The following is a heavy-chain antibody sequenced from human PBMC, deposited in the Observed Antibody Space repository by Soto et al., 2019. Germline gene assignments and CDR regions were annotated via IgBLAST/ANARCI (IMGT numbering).Heavy chain of an antibody. V-gene: IGHV1-8*01. CDR3: ALWVPAAIGPDAFDI. CDR1: GYTFTSYD. D-gene: IGHD2-2*02. J-gene: IGHJ3*02. Sequence: QVQLVQSGAEVKKPGASVKVSCKASGYTFTSYDINWVRQATGQGLEWMGWMNPNSGNTGYAQKFQGRVTMTRNTSISTGYMELSSLRSEDTAVYYCALWVPAAIGPDAFDIWGQGTMVTVSS. CDR2: MNPNSGNT.